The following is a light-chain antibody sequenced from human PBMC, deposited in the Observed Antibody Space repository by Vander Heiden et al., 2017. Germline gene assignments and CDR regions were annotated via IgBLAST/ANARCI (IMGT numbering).Light chain of an antibody. V-gene: IGKV3-11*01. Sequence: EIVLTQSPATLSVSPGERATLSCRASQSVSSYLAWYQQKPGQAPRLLIYDASNRATGIPARFSGSGSGTDFTLTISSLEPEDFAVYYCQQSSNWPWTFGQGTKVEIK. CDR1: QSVSSY. J-gene: IGKJ1*01. CDR2: DAS. CDR3: QQSSNWPWT.